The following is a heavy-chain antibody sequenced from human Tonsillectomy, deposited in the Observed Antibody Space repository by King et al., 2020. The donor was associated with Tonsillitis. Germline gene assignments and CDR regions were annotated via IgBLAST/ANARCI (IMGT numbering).Heavy chain of an antibody. CDR2: ISYDGSNK. CDR3: ARGLGLGITWYFDL. CDR1: GFTFSSYA. D-gene: IGHD7-27*01. Sequence: VQLVESGGGVVQPGRSLRLSCAASGFTFSSYAIHWVRQAPGKGLEWVAVISYDGSNKYYADSVKGRFTISRDNSKKTLYLQMNSLRAEDTAVYYCARGLGLGITWYFDLWGRGTLVTVSS. J-gene: IGHJ2*01. V-gene: IGHV3-30-3*01.